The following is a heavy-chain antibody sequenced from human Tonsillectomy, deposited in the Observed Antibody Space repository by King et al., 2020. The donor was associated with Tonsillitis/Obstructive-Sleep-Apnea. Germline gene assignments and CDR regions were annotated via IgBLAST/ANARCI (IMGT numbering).Heavy chain of an antibody. CDR3: VKXXIXXXYXYXXXV. V-gene: IGHV3-23*04. CDR1: GFTFSSYA. CDR2: ISSSGGST. Sequence: VQLVESGGGLVQPGGSLRLSCAASGFTFSSYAMNWVRQAPGKGLEWVSGISSSGGSTYYADSVKGRFTISRDNSKNTVYVQMNSLRGEDTAVYYCVKXXIXXXYXYXXXVXXXGTTVTVSS. J-gene: IGHJ6*03.